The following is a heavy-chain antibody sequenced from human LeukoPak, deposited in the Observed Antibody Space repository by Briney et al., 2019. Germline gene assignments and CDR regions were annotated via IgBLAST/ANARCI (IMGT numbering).Heavy chain of an antibody. V-gene: IGHV3-23*01. D-gene: IGHD3-10*01. CDR1: GFTFSTYA. CDR2: ISGSGGNT. CDR3: VKQGRGFGELLPDY. J-gene: IGHJ4*02. Sequence: PGGSLRLSCAASGFTFSTYAMSWVRQAPGKGLEWVSLISGSGGNTYYADSVKGRFTISRDNSKNTLYLQMNSLRVEDTAVFYCVKQGRGFGELLPDYWGQGTLVTVSS.